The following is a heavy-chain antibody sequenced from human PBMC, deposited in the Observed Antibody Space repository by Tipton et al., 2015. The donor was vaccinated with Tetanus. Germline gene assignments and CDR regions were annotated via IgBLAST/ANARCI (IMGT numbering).Heavy chain of an antibody. Sequence: TLSLTCDVSGGSFSGNYWSWIRQPPGKGLEWIGEINRRGGTMYNPSLKSRVTISGDTSKNQFSLNLTSVTVADTAVYYCASLPKHWLAPRGAPWGQGTLVTVSS. D-gene: IGHD6-19*01. CDR3: ASLPKHWLAPRGAP. CDR2: INRRGGT. J-gene: IGHJ5*01. CDR1: GGSFSGNY. V-gene: IGHV4-34*01.